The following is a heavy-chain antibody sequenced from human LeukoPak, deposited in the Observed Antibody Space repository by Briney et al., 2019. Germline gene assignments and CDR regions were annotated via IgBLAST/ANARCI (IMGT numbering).Heavy chain of an antibody. Sequence: PGGSPRLSCAASGFTFSAYWIHWVRQPPGKGLVWVSVINTDGSVTRYADSVKGRFTISRDNVKNTLYLQMNSLRAEDTAVYYCAGPSFDASAMGFDPWGQGTLVTVSS. CDR2: INTDGSVT. V-gene: IGHV3-74*01. CDR3: AGPSFDASAMGFDP. CDR1: GFTFSAYW. D-gene: IGHD3-10*01. J-gene: IGHJ5*02.